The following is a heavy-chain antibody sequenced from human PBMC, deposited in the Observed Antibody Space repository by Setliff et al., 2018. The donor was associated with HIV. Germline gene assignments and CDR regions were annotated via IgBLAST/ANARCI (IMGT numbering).Heavy chain of an antibody. D-gene: IGHD2-21*01. CDR1: GGSIWNYY. CDR3: ARQLTVVGYFETAAGSFNY. V-gene: IGHV4-39*01. J-gene: IGHJ4*02. CDR2: IYYSGST. Sequence: SETLSLTCTVSGGSIWNYYRSWIRQPPGKGLEWIGTIYYSGSTYYNPSLKSRVTISTDTSKNQFSLKVRSVTAADPAVYYCARQLTVVGYFETAAGSFNYWGPGTLVTVSS.